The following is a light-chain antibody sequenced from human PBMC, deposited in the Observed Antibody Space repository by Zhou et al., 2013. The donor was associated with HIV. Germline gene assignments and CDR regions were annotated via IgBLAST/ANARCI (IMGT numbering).Light chain of an antibody. V-gene: IGKV2-28*01. Sequence: DIVMTQSPLSLPVTPGEPASISCWSSQSLLHSNGYNYLDWYLQKPGQSPQLLIYLGSNRASGVPDRFSGSGSGTDFTLKISRVEAEDVGVYYCMQALQTPRLTFGGGTKVEIK. J-gene: IGKJ4*01. CDR2: LGS. CDR1: QSLLHSNGYNY. CDR3: MQALQTPRLT.